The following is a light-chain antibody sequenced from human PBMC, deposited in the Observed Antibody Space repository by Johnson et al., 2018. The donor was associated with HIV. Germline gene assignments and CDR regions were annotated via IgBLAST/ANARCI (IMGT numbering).Light chain of an antibody. CDR1: SSNIGNNY. CDR2: ENN. CDR3: GTWDSSLSAGV. Sequence: QSVLTQPPSVSAAPGQKVTISCSGSSSNIGNNYVSWYQQFPGTAPKLLIYENNKRPSGIPDRFSGSKSGTSTTLGITGLQTGDEADYYCGTWDSSLSAGVFGTGTTVTVL. V-gene: IGLV1-51*02. J-gene: IGLJ1*01.